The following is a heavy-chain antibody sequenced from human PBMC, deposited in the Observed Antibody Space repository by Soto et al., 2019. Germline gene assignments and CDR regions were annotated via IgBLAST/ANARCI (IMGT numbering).Heavy chain of an antibody. CDR1: GFTFSSYG. CDR3: AKERGIAPHPKSFLVDV. D-gene: IGHD6-13*01. Sequence: QVQLVESGGGVVQPGRSLRLSCAASGFTFSSYGMHWVRQAPGKGLEWVAVISYDGSNKYYADSVKGRFTISRDNSKNTLYLQMNSLRAEDTAVYYCAKERGIAPHPKSFLVDVWGQGTTVTVSS. V-gene: IGHV3-30*18. J-gene: IGHJ6*02. CDR2: ISYDGSNK.